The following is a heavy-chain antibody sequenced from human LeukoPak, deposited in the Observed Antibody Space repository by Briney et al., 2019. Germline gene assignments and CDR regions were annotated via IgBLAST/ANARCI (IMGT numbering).Heavy chain of an antibody. J-gene: IGHJ4*02. CDR1: GGSISSSSYY. CDR3: ARSQSGPSHFFDY. Sequence: SETLSLTCTVSGGSISSSSYYWGWIRQPPGKGLEWIGSIYYRGSTYYNPSLNCRVTISVDTSKDQFSLKLSSVTAADTAVYYCARSQSGPSHFFDYWGQGTLVTVSS. CDR2: IYYRGST. D-gene: IGHD2-15*01. V-gene: IGHV4-39*01.